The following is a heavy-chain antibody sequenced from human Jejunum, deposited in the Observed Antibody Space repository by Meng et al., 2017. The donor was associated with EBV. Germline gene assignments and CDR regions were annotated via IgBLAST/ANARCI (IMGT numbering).Heavy chain of an antibody. J-gene: IGHJ4*02. Sequence: QVQLVDSGGXXVKPGGSLXLSCSTSGFTFSDFYMTWIRQARGKGLEWVSYISASGDIISYADSVKGRFTISRDTANNSLYLQMNNLRAEDTAIYYCARGEGGNHYYPVRYWGQGNLATV. CDR2: ISASGDII. CDR3: ARGEGGNHYYPVRY. V-gene: IGHV3-11*01. D-gene: IGHD3-22*01. CDR1: GFTFSDFY.